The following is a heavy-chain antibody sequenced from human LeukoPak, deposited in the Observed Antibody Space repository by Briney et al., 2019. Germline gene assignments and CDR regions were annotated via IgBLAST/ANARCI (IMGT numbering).Heavy chain of an antibody. Sequence: GASVKVSFKASGYTFTRYGISWVRQAPGPGLEWVGGISAYNGNTNYAQKLQGRVTMTTDTSTSTAYMELRSLRSDDTAVYYCARVLTMVRGAFNWFDPWGQGTLVTVSS. J-gene: IGHJ5*02. V-gene: IGHV1-18*01. CDR1: GYTFTRYG. CDR2: ISAYNGNT. CDR3: ARVLTMVRGAFNWFDP. D-gene: IGHD3-10*01.